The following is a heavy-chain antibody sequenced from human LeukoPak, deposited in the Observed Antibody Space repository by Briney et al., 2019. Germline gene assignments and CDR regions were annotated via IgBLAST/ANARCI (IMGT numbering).Heavy chain of an antibody. CDR2: ISSSSSYI. CDR3: ARDQLYCSSTSCYTDAADY. D-gene: IGHD2-2*02. Sequence: KTGGSLRLSCAASGFTFSSYSMNWVRQAPGKGLEWVSSISSSSSYIYYADSVKGRFTISRDNAKNSLYQQMNSLRAEDTAVYYCARDQLYCSSTSCYTDAADYWGQGTLVTVSS. J-gene: IGHJ4*02. CDR1: GFTFSSYS. V-gene: IGHV3-21*01.